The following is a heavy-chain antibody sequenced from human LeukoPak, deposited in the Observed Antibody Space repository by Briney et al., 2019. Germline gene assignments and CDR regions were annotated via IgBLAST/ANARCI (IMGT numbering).Heavy chain of an antibody. CDR1: GGSVSSSSYY. D-gene: IGHD3-22*01. CDR2: IYYSGST. CDR3: ARPGYYDSSGYYPGWAFDI. J-gene: IGHJ3*02. V-gene: IGHV4-39*01. Sequence: SGTLSLTCTVSGGSVSSSSYYWGWIRQPPGKGLEWIGSIYYSGSTYYNPSRKSRVTISVDTSKTQFSLKLSSVTAADTAVYYCARPGYYDSSGYYPGWAFDIWGQGTMVTVSS.